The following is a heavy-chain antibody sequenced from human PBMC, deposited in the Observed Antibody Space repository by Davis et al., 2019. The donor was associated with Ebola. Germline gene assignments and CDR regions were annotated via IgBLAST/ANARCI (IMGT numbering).Heavy chain of an antibody. V-gene: IGHV3-30*18. Sequence: GESLRLSCAASGFTFSSYGMHWVRQAPGKGLEWVAVISYDGSNKYYADSVKGRFTISRDNSKNTLYLQMNSLRAEDTAVYYCAKPTAYCTNGVCYRYFDLWGRGTLVTVSS. CDR1: GFTFSSYG. D-gene: IGHD2-8*01. CDR2: ISYDGSNK. J-gene: IGHJ2*01. CDR3: AKPTAYCTNGVCYRYFDL.